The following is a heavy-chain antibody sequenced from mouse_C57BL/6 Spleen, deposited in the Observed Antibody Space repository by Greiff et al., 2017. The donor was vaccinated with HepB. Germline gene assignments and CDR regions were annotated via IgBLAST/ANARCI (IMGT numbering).Heavy chain of an antibody. CDR3: ATTVVAYYFDY. V-gene: IGHV1-26*01. D-gene: IGHD1-1*01. CDR2: INPNNGGT. CDR1: GYTFTDYY. Sequence: EVQLQQSGPELVKPGASVKISCKASGYTFTDYYMNWVKQSHGKSLEWIGDINPNNGGTSYNQKFKGKATLTVDKSSSTAYMELRSLTSEDSAVYYCATTVVAYYFDYWGQGTTLTVSS. J-gene: IGHJ2*01.